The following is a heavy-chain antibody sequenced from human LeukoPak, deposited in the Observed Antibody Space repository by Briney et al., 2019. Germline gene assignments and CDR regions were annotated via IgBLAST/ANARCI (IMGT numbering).Heavy chain of an antibody. CDR2: IIPIFGTA. CDR3: ARDICSGGGDCYPNDY. CDR1: GGTFSSYA. Sequence: SVKVSCKASGGTFSSYAVSWVRQAPGQGLEWMGGIIPIFGTANHAQKFQGRVTITTDESTSTAYMELSSLRSEDTAVYYCARDICSGGGDCYPNDYWGQGTLVTVSS. V-gene: IGHV1-69*05. D-gene: IGHD2-21*02. J-gene: IGHJ4*02.